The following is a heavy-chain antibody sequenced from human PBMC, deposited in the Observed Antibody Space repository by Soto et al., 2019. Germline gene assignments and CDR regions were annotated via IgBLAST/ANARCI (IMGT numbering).Heavy chain of an antibody. CDR3: VKEAGYSSGWTERDY. CDR1: GFTFSSYA. J-gene: IGHJ4*02. CDR2: ISGSGIST. Sequence: EVQLLESGGGLVQPGGSLRLSCAASGFTFSSYAMSWVRQAPGKGLEWVSAISGSGISTYYADSVKGRFTISRDNSKNTLYLQLIRLRSDDTAVYYCVKEAGYSSGWTERDYWGQGTLVTVSS. D-gene: IGHD6-19*01. V-gene: IGHV3-23*01.